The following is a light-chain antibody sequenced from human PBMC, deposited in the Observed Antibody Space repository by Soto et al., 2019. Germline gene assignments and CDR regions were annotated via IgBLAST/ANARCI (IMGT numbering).Light chain of an antibody. V-gene: IGKV3-20*01. Sequence: EVVVTQSPATLSVSPGERATLSCRASQSVSNNLAWYQQKPGQAPRLLIYGASSRATGIPDRFSGSGSGTDFTLSISRLEVEDFAVYHCQQYGNAPISFAEGTRLEI. CDR2: GAS. CDR3: QQYGNAPIS. J-gene: IGKJ5*01. CDR1: QSVSNN.